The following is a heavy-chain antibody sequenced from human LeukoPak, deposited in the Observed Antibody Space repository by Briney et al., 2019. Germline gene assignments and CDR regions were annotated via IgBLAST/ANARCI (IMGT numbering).Heavy chain of an antibody. CDR2: ISGSGGST. Sequence: GRSLRLSCAASGFTFSSYAMHWVRQAPGKGLEWVSAISGSGGSTYYADSVKGRFTISRDNSKNTLYLQMNSLRAEDTAVYYCAKDEDGNYDILTGMGYYFDYWGQGTLVTVSS. CDR3: AKDEDGNYDILTGMGYYFDY. D-gene: IGHD3-9*01. V-gene: IGHV3-23*01. J-gene: IGHJ4*02. CDR1: GFTFSSYA.